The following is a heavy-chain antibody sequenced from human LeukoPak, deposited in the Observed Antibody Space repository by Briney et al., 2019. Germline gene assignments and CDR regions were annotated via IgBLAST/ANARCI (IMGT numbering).Heavy chain of an antibody. CDR3: AREGSSYGYFDY. Sequence: ASVKVSCKASGYTFTSYYMHWVRQAPGQGREWMGIINPSGGSTSYVQKFQGRVTMTRDMSTSTVYMELSSLRSEDTAVYYCAREGSSYGYFDYWGQGTLVTVSS. J-gene: IGHJ4*02. D-gene: IGHD5-18*01. V-gene: IGHV1-46*01. CDR2: INPSGGST. CDR1: GYTFTSYY.